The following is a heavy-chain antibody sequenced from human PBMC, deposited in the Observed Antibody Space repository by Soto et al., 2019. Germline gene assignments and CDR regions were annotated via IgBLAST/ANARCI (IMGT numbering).Heavy chain of an antibody. CDR1: SGSISSSSYY. CDR2: IYYSGST. Sequence: PSETLSLTCTVSSGSISSSSYYWGWIRQPPGKGLEWIGSIYYSGSTYYNPSLKSRVTISVETSKNQISLKLSSVTAADTAVYYCAASMDVWGQGSTVTVSS. J-gene: IGHJ6*02. CDR3: AASMDV. V-gene: IGHV4-39*01.